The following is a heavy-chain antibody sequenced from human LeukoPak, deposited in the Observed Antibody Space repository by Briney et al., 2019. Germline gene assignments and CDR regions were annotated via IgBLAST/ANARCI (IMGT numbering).Heavy chain of an antibody. CDR3: AKTYMWSIDAFHI. Sequence: QPEGSLRLSCAASGFTFSNYAMSWVRQAPGKGLEWVSGISARADSTYYADSVKGRVTISRDNSKNTLFLQLNSLRAEDAAVYYCAKTYMWSIDAFHIWGQGTMVTVSS. J-gene: IGHJ3*02. CDR1: GFTFSNYA. CDR2: ISARADST. V-gene: IGHV3-23*01. D-gene: IGHD2-8*02.